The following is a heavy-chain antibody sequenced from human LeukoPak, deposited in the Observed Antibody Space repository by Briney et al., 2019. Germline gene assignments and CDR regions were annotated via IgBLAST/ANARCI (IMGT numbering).Heavy chain of an antibody. CDR1: GGSNSSYY. D-gene: IGHD3-22*01. CDR3: ARERPPNYYDSSGYYRSDWYFDL. Sequence: SETLFLTCTVSGGSNSSYYWSWIRQPPGKGLEWIGYIYTSGSTNYNPSLKSRVTISVDTSKNQFSLKLSSVTAADTAVYYCARERPPNYYDSSGYYRSDWYFDLWGRGTLVTVSS. CDR2: IYTSGST. V-gene: IGHV4-4*09. J-gene: IGHJ2*01.